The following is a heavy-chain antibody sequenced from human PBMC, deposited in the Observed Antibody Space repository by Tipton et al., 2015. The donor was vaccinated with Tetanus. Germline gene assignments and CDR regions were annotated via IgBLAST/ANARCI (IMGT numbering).Heavy chain of an antibody. CDR3: ARSIAVSGYYYYGMDV. D-gene: IGHD6-19*01. CDR2: INEDGSGN. V-gene: IGHV3-7*01. CDR1: GFTFSNFG. J-gene: IGHJ6*02. Sequence: SLRLSCAASGFTFSNFGMHWVRQAPGKGLEWVANINEDGSGNYYVDSVKGRFTISRDNAGNSLFLQMNSLRVEDTAVYYCARSIAVSGYYYYGMDVWGQGTTVTVSS.